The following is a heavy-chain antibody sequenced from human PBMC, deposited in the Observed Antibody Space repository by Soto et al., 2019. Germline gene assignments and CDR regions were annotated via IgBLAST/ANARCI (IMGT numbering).Heavy chain of an antibody. J-gene: IGHJ4*01. CDR3: VRHSGYALDY. V-gene: IGHV3-21*01. CDR2: ISSTSTYI. CDR1: GFTFSTHS. Sequence: KPGGSLRLSCAASGFTFSTHSMNWVRQAPGKGLQWVSSISSTSTYIYYADSLKGRFTISRDNAKNSVYLQMNSLRAEDTAVYYCVRHSGYALDYWGHGTLVTVSS. D-gene: IGHD5-12*01.